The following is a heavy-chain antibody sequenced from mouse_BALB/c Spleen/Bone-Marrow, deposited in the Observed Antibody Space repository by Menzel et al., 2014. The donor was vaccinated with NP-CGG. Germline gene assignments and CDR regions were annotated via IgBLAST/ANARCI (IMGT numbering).Heavy chain of an antibody. D-gene: IGHD1-1*01. CDR3: ARNYGSSYFDY. Sequence: QVQLQQSGPGLVAPSQSLSITCTVSGFSSTSYGVNWVRQPPGKGLEWLGVIWAGGSTNYNSALMSRMSIRKDNSKSQVFLKMNSLQTDDTAMYYCARNYGSSYFDYWGQGTTLTVSS. V-gene: IGHV2-9*02. J-gene: IGHJ2*01. CDR1: GFSSTSYG. CDR2: IWAGGST.